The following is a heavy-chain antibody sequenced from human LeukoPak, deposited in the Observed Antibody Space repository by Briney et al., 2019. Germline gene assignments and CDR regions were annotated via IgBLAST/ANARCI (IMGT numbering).Heavy chain of an antibody. Sequence: GGSLRPSCAASGFTFSSYAMSWVRQAPGKGLEWVSAISGSGGSTYYADSVKGRFTISRDNSKNTLYLQMNSLRAEDTAVYYCAKGGYCSGGSCYSLDAFDIWGQGTMVTVSS. CDR3: AKGGYCSGGSCYSLDAFDI. V-gene: IGHV3-23*01. D-gene: IGHD2-15*01. CDR2: ISGSGGST. CDR1: GFTFSSYA. J-gene: IGHJ3*02.